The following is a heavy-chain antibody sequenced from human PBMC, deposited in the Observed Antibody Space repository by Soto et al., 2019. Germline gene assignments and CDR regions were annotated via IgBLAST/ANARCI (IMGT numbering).Heavy chain of an antibody. CDR2: THYSGTS. V-gene: IGHV4-59*02. CDR3: ARGPQWLRSDNWFDP. CDR1: GGSVSGYY. Sequence: QVQLQESGPGLVKPSETLSLTCTVSGGSVSGYYWSWIRQPPGKGLEWIWNTHYSGTSTYRPSHKSRVTISLDTSNNHYSLRLTSVTAADTAVYYCARGPQWLRSDNWFDPWGQGTRVTVSS. D-gene: IGHD6-19*01. J-gene: IGHJ5*02.